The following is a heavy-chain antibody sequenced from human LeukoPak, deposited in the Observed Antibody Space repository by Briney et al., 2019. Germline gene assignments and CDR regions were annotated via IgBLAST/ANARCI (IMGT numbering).Heavy chain of an antibody. CDR1: GASFSSRNYY. CDR2: TSQSGTT. CDR3: ANHGVSVYGHLDF. D-gene: IGHD3-10*01. Sequence: SETLSLTCTVSGASFSSRNYYWAWIRQPPGKGLEWIGTTSQSGTTYYNPSLKSRVAISADTSKSQFSLKLSSVTAADTAVYFCANHGVSVYGHLDFWGQGTLVTVSS. J-gene: IGHJ4*02. V-gene: IGHV4-39*01.